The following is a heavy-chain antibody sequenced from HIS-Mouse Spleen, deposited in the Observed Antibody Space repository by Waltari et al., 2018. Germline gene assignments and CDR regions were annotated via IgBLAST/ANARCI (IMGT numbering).Heavy chain of an antibody. J-gene: IGHJ4*02. CDR3: ARIAEGYTSGWYAFDY. Sequence: QVTLRESGPALVKPTQTLTLTCTFSGFSLSTSGMCVSGIRQPPGKALAWLARIDWDDDKYYSTSLKTRLTISRDTSKNQVVLTMTNMDPLDTATYYCARIAEGYTSGWYAFDYWGQGTLVTVSS. D-gene: IGHD6-19*01. CDR1: GFSLSTSGMC. CDR2: IDWDDDK. V-gene: IGHV2-70*15.